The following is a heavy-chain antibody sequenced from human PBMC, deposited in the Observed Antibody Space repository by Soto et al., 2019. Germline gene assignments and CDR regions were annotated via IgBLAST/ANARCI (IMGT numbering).Heavy chain of an antibody. CDR1: EFTFSNYG. Sequence: QVQLVESGGGVVQPGRSLRLSCAASEFTFSNYGMHWVRQAPGKGLEWVAVILNDGSNRYHADSVKDRFTISRDNSKNTLYLQMHSLRAEDTAVYCCARDDEYSGNGMDVWGQGTRVTVS. D-gene: IGHD3-10*01. V-gene: IGHV3-33*01. J-gene: IGHJ6*02. CDR3: ARDDEYSGNGMDV. CDR2: ILNDGSNR.